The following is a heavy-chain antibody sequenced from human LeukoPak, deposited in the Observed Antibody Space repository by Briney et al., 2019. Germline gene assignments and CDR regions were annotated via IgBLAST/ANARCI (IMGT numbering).Heavy chain of an antibody. D-gene: IGHD3-10*01. CDR1: GFTFSSYA. V-gene: IGHV3-30*04. CDR3: ATLGSHFDY. CDR2: ISYDGSNK. J-gene: IGHJ4*02. Sequence: QPGRSLRLSCAAFGFTFSSYAMHWVRQAPGKGLEWVAVISYDGSNKYYADSVKGRFTISRDNSKNTLYLQMNSLRAEDTAVYYCATLGSHFDYWGQGTLVTVSS.